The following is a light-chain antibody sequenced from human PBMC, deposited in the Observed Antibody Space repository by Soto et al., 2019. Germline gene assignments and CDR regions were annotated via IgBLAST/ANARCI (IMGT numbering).Light chain of an antibody. V-gene: IGKV3-15*01. CDR3: QQYDDWPSLT. CDR2: VAS. CDR1: QTVSSN. J-gene: IGKJ4*01. Sequence: EIVMTQSPATLSVSPGERATLSCRASQTVSSNLAWYQQKPGQAPRLLIYVASTRATGIPARFSGSGSGTEFTLTISSLQSEDFGVYYCQQYDDWPSLTFGGGTKVEIK.